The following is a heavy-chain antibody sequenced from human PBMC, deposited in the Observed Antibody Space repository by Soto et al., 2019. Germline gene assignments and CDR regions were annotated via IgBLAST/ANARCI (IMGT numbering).Heavy chain of an antibody. J-gene: IGHJ3*02. D-gene: IGHD2-15*01. CDR2: IIPIFGTA. CDR1: GGTFSSYA. CDR3: ARDDGCSGGSCYQTLYAFDI. V-gene: IGHV1-69*13. Sequence: SVKVSCKASGGTFSSYAISWVRQAPGQGLEWMGGIIPIFGTANYAQKYQGRVTITADESTSTAYMELSSLRSEDTAVYYCARDDGCSGGSCYQTLYAFDIWGQGTMVTVSS.